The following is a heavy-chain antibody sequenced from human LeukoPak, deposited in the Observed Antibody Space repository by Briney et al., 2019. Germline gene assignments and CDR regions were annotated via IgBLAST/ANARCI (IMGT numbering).Heavy chain of an antibody. V-gene: IGHV4-61*08. J-gene: IGHJ4*02. CDR1: GGSFRSGDDYY. D-gene: IGHD3-3*01. CDR2: IYYSGST. CDR3: ARSPFYDFWSGYYYFDY. Sequence: SETLSLTCTISGGSFRSGDDYYWSWIRQPPGKGLEWIGYIYYSGSTNYNPSLKSRVTISVDTSKNQFSLRLSSVTAADTAVYYCARSPFYDFWSGYYYFDYWGQGTLVTVSS.